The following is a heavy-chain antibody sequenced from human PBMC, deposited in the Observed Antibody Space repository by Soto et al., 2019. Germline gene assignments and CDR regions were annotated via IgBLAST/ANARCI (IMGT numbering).Heavy chain of an antibody. CDR3: VRGGSCTNRVCSVFDY. CDR1: GGSVSSVCYY. J-gene: IGHJ4*02. V-gene: IGHV4-31*03. D-gene: IGHD2-8*01. CDR2: ITYSGNT. Sequence: SETLSLTCTVCGGSVSSVCYYWSWVRQHPGKGLEWIGYITYSGNTYYNPSLESRVTMSADTSKNQFSLKLSSVTAADTAVYFCVRGGSCTNRVCSVFDYWGQGTLVAVSS.